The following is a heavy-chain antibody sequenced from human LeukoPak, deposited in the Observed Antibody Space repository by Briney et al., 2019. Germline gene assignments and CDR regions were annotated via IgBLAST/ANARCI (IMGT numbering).Heavy chain of an antibody. CDR3: ARLSQQTFDI. CDR2: IDPSGGST. Sequence: GASVKVSCKASGYTFTSYYMHWVRQAPGQGLEWMGIIDPSGGSTTYAQRFQGRVTMTRDTSTSTVHMDLSSLRSDDTAVYYCARLSQQTFDIWGQGTLVTVSS. CDR1: GYTFTSYY. V-gene: IGHV1-46*01. J-gene: IGHJ3*02.